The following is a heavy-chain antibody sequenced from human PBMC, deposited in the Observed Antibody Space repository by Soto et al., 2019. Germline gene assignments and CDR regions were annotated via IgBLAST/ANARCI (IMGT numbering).Heavy chain of an antibody. CDR2: INHSGST. Sequence: SETLSLTFAVYGGSFSGYYWSWIRQPPGKGLEWIGEINHSGSTNYNPSLKSRVTISVDTSKNQFSLKLSSVTAADTAVYYCARHQYYDILTGYSLDYWGQGTLVTVSS. J-gene: IGHJ4*02. CDR3: ARHQYYDILTGYSLDY. D-gene: IGHD3-9*01. V-gene: IGHV4-34*01. CDR1: GGSFSGYY.